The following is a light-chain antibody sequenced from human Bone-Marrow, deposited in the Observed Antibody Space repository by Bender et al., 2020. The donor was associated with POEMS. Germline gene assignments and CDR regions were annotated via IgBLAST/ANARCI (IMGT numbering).Light chain of an antibody. CDR2: EVT. CDR1: SSDVGIYNL. V-gene: IGLV2-23*02. Sequence: QSALTQPASVSGSPGQSITISCTGTSSDVGIYNLVSWYQQHPGKAPKLMIYEVTKRPSGVPDRFSGSKSGNTASLTVSGLQAEDEADYYCCLYAGSSTLVFGGGTKLTVL. CDR3: CLYAGSSTLV. J-gene: IGLJ2*01.